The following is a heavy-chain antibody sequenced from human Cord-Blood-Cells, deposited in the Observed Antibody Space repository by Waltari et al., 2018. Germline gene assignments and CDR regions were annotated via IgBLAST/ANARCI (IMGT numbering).Heavy chain of an antibody. CDR3: ARVGYCTGGVCYGGWFDP. CDR1: GYTFTSYD. D-gene: IGHD2-8*02. CDR2: MNPNSGNT. Sequence: QVQLVQSGAEVKKPGASVKVSCKASGYTFTSYDINWVRQATGQGLEWMGWMNPNSGNTGYAQKFQGRDTMTRNTSISTAYMELSSLRSEDTAVYYCARVGYCTGGVCYGGWFDPWGQGTLVTVSS. V-gene: IGHV1-8*01. J-gene: IGHJ5*02.